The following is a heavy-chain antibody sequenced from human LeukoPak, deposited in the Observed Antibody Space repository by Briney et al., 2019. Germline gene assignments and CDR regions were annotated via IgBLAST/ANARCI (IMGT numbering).Heavy chain of an antibody. CDR1: GYTFTRYY. CDR2: INPSGGST. D-gene: IGHD3-10*01. Sequence: ASVKVSFKASGYTFTRYYMNWVRQAPGQGLEWMGIINPSGGSTNYAQKFQGRVIMTRDTSTSTIYMEVSSLRSEYTAVYYCATSFRAVNWFDPWGQGTLVTVSS. CDR3: ATSFRAVNWFDP. J-gene: IGHJ5*02. V-gene: IGHV1-46*01.